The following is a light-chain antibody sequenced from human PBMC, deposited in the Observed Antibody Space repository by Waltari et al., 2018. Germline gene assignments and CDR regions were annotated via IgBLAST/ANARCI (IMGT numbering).Light chain of an antibody. J-gene: IGLJ2*01. CDR1: NNDIGSYNL. V-gene: IGLV2-23*02. CDR3: CSYAGTPRVV. CDR2: EVN. Sequence: QSALTHPASVSGSPGQSITTSCTGTNNDIGSYNLVSWYQQHPGKAPKVIIFEVNKRPSGVSNRFSGSKSGNTASLTVSGLHPEDEADYYCCSYAGTPRVVFGGGTKLTVL.